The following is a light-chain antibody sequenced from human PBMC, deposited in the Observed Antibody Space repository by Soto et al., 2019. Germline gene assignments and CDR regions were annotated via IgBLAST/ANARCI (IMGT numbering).Light chain of an antibody. CDR2: DAS. CDR1: QSVSSN. J-gene: IGKJ1*01. V-gene: IGKV3-11*01. CDR3: QQRSNWPRT. Sequence: EIVMTQSPATLSVSPGERATLSFRASQSVSSNLAWYQQKPGQAPRLLIYDASNRATGIPARFSGSGSGTDFTLTISSLEPEDFAVYYCQQRSNWPRTFGQGTKVDI.